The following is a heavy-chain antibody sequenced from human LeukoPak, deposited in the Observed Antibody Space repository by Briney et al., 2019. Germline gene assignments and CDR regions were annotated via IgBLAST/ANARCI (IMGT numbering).Heavy chain of an antibody. V-gene: IGHV3-23*01. D-gene: IGHD2-2*01. Sequence: PGGSLRLSCAASGFTFSSYAMSWVRQAPGKGLEWVSAISGSGDSTYYGDSVKGRFTISRDNSKNTLYLQMNSLRAEDTAVYYCARGGRYCSSTSCYYFDYWGQGTLVTVSS. CDR1: GFTFSSYA. CDR2: ISGSGDST. CDR3: ARGGRYCSSTSCYYFDY. J-gene: IGHJ4*02.